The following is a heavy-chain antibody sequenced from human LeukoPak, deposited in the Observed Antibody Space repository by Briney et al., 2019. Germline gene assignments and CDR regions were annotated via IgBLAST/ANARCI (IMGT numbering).Heavy chain of an antibody. CDR3: ARESSSSWPSFDY. J-gene: IGHJ4*02. V-gene: IGHV1-2*02. CDR1: GYTFTGYY. CDR2: INPNSGGT. Sequence: VASVKVSCKASGYTFTGYYMHWVRQAPGEGLEWMGWINPNSGGTNYAQNFQGRVTMPRDTSISTAYMELSRLRSDDTAVYYCARESSSSWPSFDYWGQGTLVTVSS. D-gene: IGHD6-13*01.